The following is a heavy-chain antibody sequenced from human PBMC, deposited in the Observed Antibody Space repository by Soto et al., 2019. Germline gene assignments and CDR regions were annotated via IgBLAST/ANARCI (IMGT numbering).Heavy chain of an antibody. J-gene: IGHJ5*02. CDR3: VRVLFGGNNWFDP. CDR1: GGTFSSYA. Sequence: RASVKVSCKASGGTFSSYAISWVRQAPGQGLEWMGGIIPIFGTANYAQKFQGRVTITADESTSTAYMELSSLRSEDTAVYYCVRVLFGGNNWFDPWGQGTLVTVSS. CDR2: IIPIFGTA. D-gene: IGHD3-16*01. V-gene: IGHV1-69*13.